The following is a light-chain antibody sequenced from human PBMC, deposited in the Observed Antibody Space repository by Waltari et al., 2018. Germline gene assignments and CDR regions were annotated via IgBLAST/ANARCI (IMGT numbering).Light chain of an antibody. CDR1: SGLTVGTYR. CDR2: YESDSDK. J-gene: IGLJ3*02. CDR3: AIWYSSTWV. Sequence: QPVLTQPTSLSASPGASARFTCTLRSGLTVGTYRIYWYQQKPGTLPRYLLRYESDSDKQQGAGVPSRFSGSKDASTNAGLLLISGRQSEDEADDDCAIWYSSTWVFGGGTKLTVL. V-gene: IGLV5-39*01.